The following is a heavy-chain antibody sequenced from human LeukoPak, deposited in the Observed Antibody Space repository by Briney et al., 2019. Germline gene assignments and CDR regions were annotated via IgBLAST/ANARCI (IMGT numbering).Heavy chain of an antibody. CDR1: GFTFSSYA. J-gene: IGHJ6*02. CDR3: AKDDLLSIVVVPAAPKGGYYYGMDV. Sequence: PGGSLRLSCAASGFTFSSYAMSWVRQAPGKGLEWVSAISGSGGSTYRVDSVKGRFTISRDNSKNTLYLQMHSLRAEDTAVYYCAKDDLLSIVVVPAAPKGGYYYGMDVWGQGTTVTVSS. V-gene: IGHV3-23*01. D-gene: IGHD2-2*01. CDR2: ISGSGGST.